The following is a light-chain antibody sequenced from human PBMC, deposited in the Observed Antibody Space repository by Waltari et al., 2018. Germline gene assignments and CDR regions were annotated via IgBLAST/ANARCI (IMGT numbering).Light chain of an antibody. J-gene: IGKJ2*01. V-gene: IGKV3-15*01. CDR3: QQYNEWPYT. CDR1: KSVSNN. CDR2: AAS. Sequence: ETIMTQSPATLSVSPGERASLSCRASKSVSNNLAWSQQKPGQAPRLLIYAASSRGTGVPGRFSGGGSGTDFTLTISSLQSEDFAVYYCQQYNEWPYTFGQGTKVDIK.